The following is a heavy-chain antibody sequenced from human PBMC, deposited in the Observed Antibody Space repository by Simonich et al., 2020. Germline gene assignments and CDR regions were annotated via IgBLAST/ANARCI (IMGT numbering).Heavy chain of an antibody. J-gene: IGHJ3*02. CDR3: ASPGGTAARDAFDI. V-gene: IGHV4-34*01. CDR1: GGSFSGYY. Sequence: QVQLQQWGAGLLKPSETLSLTCAVYGGSFSGYYWSWIRKPPGKGLEGIGEINHSGSTNHNPALKSRVTISVDTSKNQFSLKLSSVTAADTAVYYCASPGGTAARDAFDIWGQGTMVTVSS. CDR2: INHSGST. D-gene: IGHD6-6*01.